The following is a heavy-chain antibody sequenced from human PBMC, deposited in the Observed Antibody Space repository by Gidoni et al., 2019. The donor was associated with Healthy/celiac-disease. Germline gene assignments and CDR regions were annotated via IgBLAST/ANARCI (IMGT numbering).Heavy chain of an antibody. D-gene: IGHD3-22*01. J-gene: IGHJ3*02. V-gene: IGHV3-21*01. CDR2: IRSSSSYI. Sequence: EVQLVESGGGLVKPGGSLRLSCAASGFTFSSYSMNWVRQAPGKGLEWVSSIRSSSSYIYYADSVKGRFTISRDNAKNSLYLQMNSLRAEDTAVYYCARVEEYYYDSSAQGAFDIWGQGTMVTVSS. CDR3: ARVEEYYYDSSAQGAFDI. CDR1: GFTFSSYS.